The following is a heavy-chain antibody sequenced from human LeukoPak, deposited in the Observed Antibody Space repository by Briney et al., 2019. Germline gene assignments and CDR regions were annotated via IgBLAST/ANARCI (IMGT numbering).Heavy chain of an antibody. J-gene: IGHJ5*02. V-gene: IGHV4-39*07. CDR1: GGSISSSSYY. CDR3: AGVGLPENWFDP. Sequence: SETLSLTCTVSGGSISSSSYYWGWIRQPPGKGLEWIGSIYYSGSTYYNPSLKSRVTISVDTSKNQFSLKLSSVTAADTAVYYCAGVGLPENWFDPWGQGTLVTVSS. CDR2: IYYSGST. D-gene: IGHD5-12*01.